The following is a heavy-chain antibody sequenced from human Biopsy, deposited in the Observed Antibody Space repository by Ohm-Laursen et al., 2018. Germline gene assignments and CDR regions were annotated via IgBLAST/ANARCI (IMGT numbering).Heavy chain of an antibody. D-gene: IGHD3-10*01. CDR3: ATGPYYDTRFYYNVRPFDF. Sequence: VASVKVSCNVSGYTLTELSMHWVRQTGGKGLEWMGGFDREERKTVYAEKFQGRVTMTEDTSTDTVYMEVASLRSDDTAVYYCATGPYYDTRFYYNVRPFDFWGQGTLVTVSS. CDR1: GYTLTELS. V-gene: IGHV1-24*01. J-gene: IGHJ4*02. CDR2: FDREERKT.